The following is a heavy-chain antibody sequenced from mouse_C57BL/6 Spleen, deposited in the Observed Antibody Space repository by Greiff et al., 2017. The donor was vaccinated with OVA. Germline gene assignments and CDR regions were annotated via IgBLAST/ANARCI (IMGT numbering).Heavy chain of an antibody. Sequence: QVQLQQPGAELVRPGTSVKLSCKASGYTFTSYWMHWVKQRPGQGLEWIGVIDPSDSYTNYNQKFKGKATLTVDTSSSTAYMQLSSLTSGDSAVYYCARVEGYDYDAWFAYWGQGTLVTVSA. CDR2: IDPSDSYT. CDR3: ARVEGYDYDAWFAY. CDR1: GYTFTSYW. D-gene: IGHD2-4*01. V-gene: IGHV1-59*01. J-gene: IGHJ3*01.